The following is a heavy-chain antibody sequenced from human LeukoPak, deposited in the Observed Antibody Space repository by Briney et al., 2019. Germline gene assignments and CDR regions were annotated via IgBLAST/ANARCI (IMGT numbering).Heavy chain of an antibody. CDR3: ARERDCGGGSCYSDYYYGMDV. D-gene: IGHD2-15*01. CDR2: INSDGTSP. J-gene: IGHJ6*02. Sequence: PGGSLRLSCAASGFTFSTYWMHWVRQAPGKGLVWVSCINSDGTSPTYADSVKGRFTISRDNAKNTLSLQMNSLRAEDTAVYYCARERDCGGGSCYSDYYYGMDVWGQGTTVTVSS. V-gene: IGHV3-74*01. CDR1: GFTFSTYW.